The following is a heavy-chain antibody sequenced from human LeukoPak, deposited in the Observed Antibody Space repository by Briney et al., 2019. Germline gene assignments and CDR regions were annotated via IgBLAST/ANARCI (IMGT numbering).Heavy chain of an antibody. D-gene: IGHD3-10*01. CDR3: ARATTFYYGAGSFAPYYFDY. CDR2: ISVSGST. J-gene: IGHJ4*02. CDR1: GFTFRSYA. V-gene: IGHV3-23*01. Sequence: GGSLRLSCAASGFTFRSYAMSWVRQAPGRGLEWVSGISVSGSTYYADSVKGRFTISRDNSKNTLFLQMNSLRAEDTAVYYCARATTFYYGAGSFAPYYFDYWGQGTLVTVSS.